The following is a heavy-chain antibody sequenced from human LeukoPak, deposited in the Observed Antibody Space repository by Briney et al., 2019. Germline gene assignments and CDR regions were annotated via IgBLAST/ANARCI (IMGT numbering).Heavy chain of an antibody. CDR1: GYTFTSYD. CDR3: ARVSSGSYYNRIFDY. V-gene: IGHV1-8*01. J-gene: IGHJ4*02. D-gene: IGHD3-10*02. CDR2: MNPNSGNT. Sequence: ASVKVSCKASGYTFTSYDIDWVRQATGQGLEWMGWMNPNSGNTGYAQKFQGRVTMTRNTSISTAYMELSSLRSEDTAVYYCARVSSGSYYNRIFDYWGQGTLVTVSS.